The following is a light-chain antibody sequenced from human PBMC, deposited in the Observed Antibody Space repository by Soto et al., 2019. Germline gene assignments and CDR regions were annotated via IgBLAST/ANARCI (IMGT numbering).Light chain of an antibody. CDR3: QQLNSYPLT. J-gene: IGKJ4*01. V-gene: IGKV1-9*01. CDR2: AAS. Sequence: DIQMTQSPSSLSASVGDRVTITCRASQSITSYLNWYQQKPGKAPKLLIYAASNLQSGVPARFSGSGSGTDFTLTISSLQPEDFATYSCQQLNSYPLTFGGGTKVDNK. CDR1: QSITSY.